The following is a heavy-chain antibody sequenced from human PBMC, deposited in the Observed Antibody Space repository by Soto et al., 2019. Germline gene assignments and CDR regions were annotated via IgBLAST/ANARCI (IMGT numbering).Heavy chain of an antibody. CDR2: IYYSGST. J-gene: IGHJ4*02. V-gene: IGHV4-39*01. Sequence: QQQLQESGPGLVKPSETLSLTCTVSGGSISSNSYYWGWIRQPPGKGLEWIGSIYYSGSTYYNPSLKSRVTISVDTSKNQFSLKLSSVTAADTAVYYCARHWALDYWGQGTLVTVSS. CDR3: ARHWALDY. CDR1: GGSISSNSYY. D-gene: IGHD3-16*01.